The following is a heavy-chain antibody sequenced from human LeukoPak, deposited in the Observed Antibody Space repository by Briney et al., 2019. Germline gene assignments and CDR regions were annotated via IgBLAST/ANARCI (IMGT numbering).Heavy chain of an antibody. D-gene: IGHD6-19*01. CDR3: ARGLIAVAGTVYYYYYMDV. CDR1: GGSISSYY. Sequence: SETLSPTCTASGGSISSYYWSCCRQPAGEELQWIGRIITSGSTNYNPSLKSRVTMSVDTSKNQFSLKLSSVTAADTAVYYCARGLIAVAGTVYYYYYMDVWGEGTTVTISS. J-gene: IGHJ6*03. V-gene: IGHV4-4*07. CDR2: IITSGST.